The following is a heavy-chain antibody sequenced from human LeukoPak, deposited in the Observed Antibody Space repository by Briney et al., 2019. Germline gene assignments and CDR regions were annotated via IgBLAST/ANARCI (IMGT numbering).Heavy chain of an antibody. Sequence: SVKVSCKASGGTFSSYAISWVRQAPGQGLEWMGRIIPILGIANYAQKFQGRVTITADKSTSTAYMELSSLRSEDTAVYYCAREGYCTNGVCYTGENYYYGMDVRGQGTTVTVSS. D-gene: IGHD2-8*01. CDR3: AREGYCTNGVCYTGENYYYGMDV. V-gene: IGHV1-69*04. J-gene: IGHJ6*02. CDR1: GGTFSSYA. CDR2: IIPILGIA.